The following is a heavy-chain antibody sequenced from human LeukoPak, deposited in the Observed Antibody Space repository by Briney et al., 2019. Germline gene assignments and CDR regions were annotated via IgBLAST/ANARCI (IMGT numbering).Heavy chain of an antibody. J-gene: IGHJ4*02. V-gene: IGHV3-30*03. CDR1: GFSFSNYG. D-gene: IGHD6-19*01. CDR2: IAHDGSVA. Sequence: GRSLRLSCTASGFSFSNYGMHWVRQDPGKGLEWVAVIAHDGSVAYYADWVKGRFIISRDNSKNTLYLQMNSLRAEDTAVYYCARTKYSSGWWGEYYFDYWGQGTLVTVSS. CDR3: ARTKYSSGWWGEYYFDY.